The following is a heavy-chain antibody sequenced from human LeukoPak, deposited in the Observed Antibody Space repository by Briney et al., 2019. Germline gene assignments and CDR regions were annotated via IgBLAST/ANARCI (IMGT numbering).Heavy chain of an antibody. CDR2: IKSKTDCGTT. Sequence: PGGSLRLSCAASGFTFSNAWMSWVRQAPGEGLEWVGRIKSKTDCGTTDYAAPVKGRFTISRDDSKNTLYLQMNSLKTEDTAVYYCTTDPLPDCSSTSCYYYYYMDVWGKGTTVTVSS. V-gene: IGHV3-15*01. CDR1: GFTFSNAW. J-gene: IGHJ6*03. CDR3: TTDPLPDCSSTSCYYYYYMDV. D-gene: IGHD2-2*01.